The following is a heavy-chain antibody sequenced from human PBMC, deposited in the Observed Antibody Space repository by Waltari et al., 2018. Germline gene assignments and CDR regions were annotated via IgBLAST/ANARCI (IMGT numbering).Heavy chain of an antibody. CDR3: VGDSGASGDSFPFYYYYMDV. V-gene: IGHV3-74*03. CDR2: INSDGSTK. Sequence: QLAESGGGLVQPGGSLRLSCVASRSNDWMHWVRQAPGKGLVWVSRINSDGSTKVYADSVKGRFTTSRDNVKNTVYLEMNSLRTEDTAVYYCVGDSGASGDSFPFYYYYMDVWGKGTTVTVS. D-gene: IGHD4-4*01. CDR1: RSNDW. J-gene: IGHJ6*03.